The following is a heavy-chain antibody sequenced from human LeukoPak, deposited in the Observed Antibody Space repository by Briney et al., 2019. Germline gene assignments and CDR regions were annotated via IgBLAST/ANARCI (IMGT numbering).Heavy chain of an antibody. CDR1: GDSVSSSSAV. V-gene: IGHV6-1*01. CDR2: TYYRSKWYN. J-gene: IGHJ3*02. D-gene: IGHD4-17*01. Sequence: SQTLLLTCAISGDSVSSSSAVWNWLRQSPSRGLEWLGRTYYRSKWYNDYAVSVKSRITVNPDTSKNQFSLQLNSVTPEDTAVYYCARDTGTAVSTFDIWGQGTMVTVSS. CDR3: ARDTGTAVSTFDI.